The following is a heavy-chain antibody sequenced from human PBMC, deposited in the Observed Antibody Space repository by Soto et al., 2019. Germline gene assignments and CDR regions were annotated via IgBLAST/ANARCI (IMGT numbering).Heavy chain of an antibody. J-gene: IGHJ6*02. Sequence: QVQLQESGPGLVKPSQTLALTCTVSGGSISSGGYYWGWFRQHPGKVLEWYGYIYYSVSTYYNPSLTGRVTIPVATPKNKFSLKLSSATDEDTAVYYCASAFGGYYGSGNLIGLEVWGQGTTVTASS. CDR3: ASAFGGYYGSGNLIGLEV. CDR1: GGSISSGGYY. CDR2: IYYSVST. D-gene: IGHD3-10*01. V-gene: IGHV4-31*03.